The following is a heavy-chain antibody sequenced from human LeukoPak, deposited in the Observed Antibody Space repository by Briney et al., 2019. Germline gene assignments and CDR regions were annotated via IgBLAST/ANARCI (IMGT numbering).Heavy chain of an antibody. CDR3: ASFSEAATGPARDY. CDR2: INPNSGGT. D-gene: IGHD6-13*01. CDR1: GYTFTGYY. J-gene: IGHJ4*02. V-gene: IGHV1-2*02. Sequence: ASVKVSCKASGYTFTGYYMHWVRQAPGQGLEWMGWINPNSGGTNYAQKFQGRVTMTRDTSISTAYMELSRLRSDDRAVYFCASFSEAATGPARDYWGQETLVTVSS.